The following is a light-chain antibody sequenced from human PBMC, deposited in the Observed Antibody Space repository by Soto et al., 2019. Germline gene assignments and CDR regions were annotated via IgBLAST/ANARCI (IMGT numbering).Light chain of an antibody. CDR2: GAS. V-gene: IGKV3-15*01. Sequence: VMTQSPATLSASPGERATLSCRASQSLSNNFAWYQQKPGQAPRLLIYGASTRAAGIPARFSGSGSGTEFTLTISSLQSEDFAVYYCQQYNNWPPLTFGPGTKVD. J-gene: IGKJ3*01. CDR1: QSLSNN. CDR3: QQYNNWPPLT.